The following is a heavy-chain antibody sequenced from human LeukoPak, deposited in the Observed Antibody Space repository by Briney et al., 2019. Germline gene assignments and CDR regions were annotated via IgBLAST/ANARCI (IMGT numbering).Heavy chain of an antibody. CDR3: ARGGVNPVDH. D-gene: IGHD1-14*01. V-gene: IGHV3-74*01. J-gene: IGHJ4*02. CDR2: MNEYSTTI. Sequence: GGSLRLSCAASGFPFNSFWMHWVRHAPGKGLVWVSDMNEYSTTIRYADSVKGRFTISRDNAKSILYLQMNNLRAEDTAMYFCARGGVNPVDHWGQGTLVTGSS. CDR1: GFPFNSFW.